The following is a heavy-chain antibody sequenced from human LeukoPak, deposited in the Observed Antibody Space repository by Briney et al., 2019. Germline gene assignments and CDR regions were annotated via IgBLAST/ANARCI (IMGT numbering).Heavy chain of an antibody. J-gene: IGHJ3*02. CDR3: ARVRGSRDSDAFDT. D-gene: IGHD6-13*01. V-gene: IGHV3-33*01. Sequence: GGSLRLSCAASGFTFSRYGVHWVRPAPGKGLERVSLVWFDGTNENYGDSVNGRFTISRDNSKNTVYLEMSSLRAEDTAIYYCARVRGSRDSDAFDTWGQGTMVTISS. CDR1: GFTFSRYG. CDR2: VWFDGTNE.